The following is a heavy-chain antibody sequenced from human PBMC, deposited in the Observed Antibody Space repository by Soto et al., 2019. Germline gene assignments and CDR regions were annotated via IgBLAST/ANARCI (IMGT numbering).Heavy chain of an antibody. V-gene: IGHV1-69*02. D-gene: IGHD6-6*01. CDR2: IIPILGIT. CDR3: ARGGAARIFDY. CDR1: GGTFSSYT. J-gene: IGHJ4*02. Sequence: GASVKVSCKASGGTFSSYTISWVRQAPGQGLEWMGRIIPILGITNYAQKFQGRVTITADKSTSTAYMELSSLRSEDTAVYYCARGGAARIFDYWGQGTLVPVSS.